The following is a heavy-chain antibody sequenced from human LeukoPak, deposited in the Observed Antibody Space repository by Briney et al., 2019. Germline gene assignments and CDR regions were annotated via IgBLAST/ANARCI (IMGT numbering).Heavy chain of an antibody. Sequence: SETLSLTCTVSGGSISSSSYYWGWIRQPPGKGLEWIGSIYYSGSTYYNPSLKSRVTISVDTSKNQFSLKLSSVTAADTAVYYCARVMPAARPGTWGQGTMVTVSS. CDR3: ARVMPAARPGT. CDR2: IYYSGST. J-gene: IGHJ3*01. V-gene: IGHV4-39*07. D-gene: IGHD6-6*01. CDR1: GGSISSSSYY.